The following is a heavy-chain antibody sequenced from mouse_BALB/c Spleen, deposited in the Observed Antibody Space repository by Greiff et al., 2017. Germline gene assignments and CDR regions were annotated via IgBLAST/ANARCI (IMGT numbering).Heavy chain of an antibody. CDR1: GFTIKDYY. CDR3: NAEGATGY. Sequence: VQLQQSGAELVRSGASVKLSCTASGFTIKDYYMHWVKQRPEQGLGWIGWIDPENGDTEYAPKFQGKATMTADTSSNTAYLQLSSLTSEDTAVCYCNAEGATGYWGQGTTLTVSS. D-gene: IGHD1-1*01. V-gene: IGHV14-4*02. J-gene: IGHJ2*01. CDR2: IDPENGDT.